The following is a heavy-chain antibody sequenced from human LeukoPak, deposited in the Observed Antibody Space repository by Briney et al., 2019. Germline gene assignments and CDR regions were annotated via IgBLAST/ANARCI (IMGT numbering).Heavy chain of an antibody. J-gene: IGHJ3*02. CDR3: TSYTAAAGRTKAFDI. CDR1: GFTFSGSA. CDR2: IRSKANSYAT. Sequence: GGSLRLSCAASGFTFSGSAMHWVRQASGKGLEWVGRIRSKANSYATAYAASVKGRFTISRDDSKNTAYLQMNSLKTEDTAVYYCTSYTAAAGRTKAFDIWGQGTMVTVSS. V-gene: IGHV3-73*01. D-gene: IGHD6-13*01.